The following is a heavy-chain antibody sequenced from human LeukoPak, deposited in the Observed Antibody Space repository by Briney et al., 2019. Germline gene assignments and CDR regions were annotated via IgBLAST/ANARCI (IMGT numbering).Heavy chain of an antibody. V-gene: IGHV4-59*08. D-gene: IGHD5-24*01. CDR2: TYYGGTT. Sequence: PSETLSLTCSVSGASVTGTYWSWVRQTPGKGREWIAYTYYGGTTEYNPSLKSRATISVDTSKNHFSLDLRSVTAADTAVYFCARLGLYDGYTHDSWGQGTLVTVSS. CDR3: ARLGLYDGYTHDS. J-gene: IGHJ4*02. CDR1: GASVTGTY.